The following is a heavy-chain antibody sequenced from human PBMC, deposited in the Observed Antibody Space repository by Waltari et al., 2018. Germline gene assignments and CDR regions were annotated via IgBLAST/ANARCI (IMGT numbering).Heavy chain of an antibody. Sequence: QVQLQQWGAGLLKPSETLSLTCAVYGGSFSGYSWSWIRQPPGKGLEWIGEINHSGSTNYNPSLKGRVTISVDTSKNQFSLKLSSVTAADTAVYYCARGLNYYDSSGYYYFDYWGQGTLVTVSS. V-gene: IGHV4-34*01. J-gene: IGHJ4*02. D-gene: IGHD3-22*01. CDR1: GGSFSGYS. CDR3: ARGLNYYDSSGYYYFDY. CDR2: INHSGST.